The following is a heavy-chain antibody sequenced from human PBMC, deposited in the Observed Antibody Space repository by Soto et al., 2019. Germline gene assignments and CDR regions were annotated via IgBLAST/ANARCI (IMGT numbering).Heavy chain of an antibody. Sequence: ASVKVSCKASGYTFTSYGISWVRQAPGQGLEWLGWISVYNGVTTYAQKLQGRVSMTTDTSTNTAYMELRSLRSDDTAVYFCARNRSGSDTLHHWGQGTLVTVSS. V-gene: IGHV1-18*04. J-gene: IGHJ1*01. CDR2: ISVYNGVT. D-gene: IGHD6-25*01. CDR1: GYTFTSYG. CDR3: ARNRSGSDTLHH.